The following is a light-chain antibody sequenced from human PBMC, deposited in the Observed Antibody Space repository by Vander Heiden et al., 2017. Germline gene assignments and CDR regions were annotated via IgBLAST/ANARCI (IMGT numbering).Light chain of an antibody. J-gene: IGKJ1*01. CDR3: QLSDINPQT. CDR2: GAS. Sequence: DIQMTQSPSSLSASVGDRVTITCRASQSITTSLNWYQHKPGKPPELLISGASTLHSGVPSRFGGSGSRTDFTLTIIRLQPEDFATYYFQLSDINPQTFGQGTKMEV. V-gene: IGKV1-39*01. CDR1: QSITTS.